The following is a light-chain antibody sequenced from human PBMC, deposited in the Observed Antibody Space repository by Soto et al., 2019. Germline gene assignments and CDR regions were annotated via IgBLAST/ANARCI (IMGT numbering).Light chain of an antibody. Sequence: EIVLTQSPATLSLSPGERATLSCRASQSVSSYLAWYQQKPGQAPRLLISGASNRATGIPDRFSGSGSGTDFTLTISRLEPEDLAVYYCQQRSNWPRTFGQGTKVDIK. CDR2: GAS. V-gene: IGKV3-11*01. CDR3: QQRSNWPRT. CDR1: QSVSSY. J-gene: IGKJ1*01.